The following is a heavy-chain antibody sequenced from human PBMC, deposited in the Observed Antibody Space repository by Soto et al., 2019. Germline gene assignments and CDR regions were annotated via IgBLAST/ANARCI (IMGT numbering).Heavy chain of an antibody. CDR2: IYYSGST. V-gene: IGHV4-31*03. J-gene: IGHJ3*02. CDR1: GGSISSGGYY. CDR3: ASQLPSNYGDVRRLPDAFDI. Sequence: PSETLSLTCTVSGGSISSGGYYWSWIRQHPGKGLDWIGYIYYSGSTYYNPSLKSRVTISVDTSKNQFSLKLSSVTAADTAVYYCASQLPSNYGDVRRLPDAFDIWGQGTMVTVSS. D-gene: IGHD4-17*01.